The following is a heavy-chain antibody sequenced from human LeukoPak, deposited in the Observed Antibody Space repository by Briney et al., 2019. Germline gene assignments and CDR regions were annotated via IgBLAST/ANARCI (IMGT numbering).Heavy chain of an antibody. D-gene: IGHD6-19*01. CDR2: IRFDGSNT. V-gene: IGHV3-30*02. J-gene: IGHJ6*03. Sequence: GGSLRLSCEASGFTFRNYDMYWFRQAPGKGLEWVAFIRFDGSNTHYGDSVKGRFTISRDNSKNTLYLQMNSLRVEDSALYYCSKVGGIVLAVSYYMDVWGKGTTVTVS. CDR3: SKVGGIVLAVSYYMDV. CDR1: GFTFRNYD.